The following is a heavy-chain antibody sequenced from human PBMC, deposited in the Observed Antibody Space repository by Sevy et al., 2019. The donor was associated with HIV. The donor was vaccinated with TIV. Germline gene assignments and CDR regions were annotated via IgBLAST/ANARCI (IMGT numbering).Heavy chain of an antibody. J-gene: IGHJ4*02. D-gene: IGHD3-22*01. CDR3: ANDNSGYYYDY. Sequence: GGSLRLSCAASGFTFSSYAMSWVRQAPGKGLGWVSGISSSGPGTYYADSVKGRFSISRDNSKNTLYLQMNSLRAEYTAVYYCANDNSGYYYDYWGQGTLVTVSS. CDR1: GFTFSSYA. V-gene: IGHV3-23*01. CDR2: ISSSGPGT.